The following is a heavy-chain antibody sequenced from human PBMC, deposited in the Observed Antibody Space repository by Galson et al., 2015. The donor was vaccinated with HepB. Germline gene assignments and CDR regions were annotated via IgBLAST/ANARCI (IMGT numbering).Heavy chain of an antibody. Sequence: SLRLSCAASGFTFSSYSMNWVRQAPGKGLEWVSYISSSSSTIYYADSVKGRFTISRDNAKNSLYLQMNSLRAEDTAVYYCASGYCSSTSCYITEYFQHWGQGTLVTVSS. J-gene: IGHJ1*01. V-gene: IGHV3-48*01. CDR1: GFTFSSYS. D-gene: IGHD2-2*02. CDR2: ISSSSSTI. CDR3: ASGYCSSTSCYITEYFQH.